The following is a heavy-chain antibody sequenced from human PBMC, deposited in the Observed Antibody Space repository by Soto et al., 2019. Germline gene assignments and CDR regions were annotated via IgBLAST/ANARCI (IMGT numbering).Heavy chain of an antibody. J-gene: IGHJ6*02. CDR3: ARENRYSFDCMYV. CDR2: IIPIFGTA. D-gene: IGHD2-15*01. CDR1: GGTFSSYA. V-gene: IGHV1-69*01. Sequence: QEQLVQSGAEVKKPGSSVKVSCKSSGGTFSSYAINWVRQAPGQGLEWMGGIIPIFGTANYAQNSPDRVTITADVSTNKAYMELSSLGSADTAMYYCARENRYSFDCMYVWGQAATGTGSS.